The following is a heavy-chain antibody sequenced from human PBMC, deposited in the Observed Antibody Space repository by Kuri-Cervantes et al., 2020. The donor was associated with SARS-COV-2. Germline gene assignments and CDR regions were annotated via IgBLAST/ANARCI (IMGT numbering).Heavy chain of an antibody. CDR2: FDPEDGDT. J-gene: IGHJ3*02. D-gene: IGHD1-26*01. CDR3: ATTGLRGSYRQFDI. CDR1: VYTFTSYS. Sequence: SVTVSLMATVYTFTSYSIHWVRPAPGQRLEWMGGFDPEDGDTIYAQKCQGRVTMTEDTSTETAYMELSSLRSEDTAVYYCATTGLRGSYRQFDIWGQGTMVTVSS. V-gene: IGHV1-24*01.